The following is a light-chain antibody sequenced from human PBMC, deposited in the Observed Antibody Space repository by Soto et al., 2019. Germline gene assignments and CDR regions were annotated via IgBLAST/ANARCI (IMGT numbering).Light chain of an antibody. CDR3: QHRSNWPSWT. CDR2: DAS. V-gene: IGKV3-11*01. CDR1: LSVSSY. Sequence: VVLSHSLATLSLSQSGRGLLXVRASLSVSSYLAWYQQRPGQAPRLLIYDASYRATGIPARFSGSGSGTDFTLTISSLETEDLAIYYCQHRSNWPSWTFGAGTKVDIK. J-gene: IGKJ1*01.